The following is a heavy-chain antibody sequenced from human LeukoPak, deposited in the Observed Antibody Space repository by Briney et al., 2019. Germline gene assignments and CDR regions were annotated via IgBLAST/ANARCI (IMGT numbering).Heavy chain of an antibody. D-gene: IGHD1-14*01. CDR3: ARGVEPLAANTLAY. Sequence: GGSLRLSCAASGFTVITNDMTWVRQAPGKGLEWVSVLYSDGNTKYGDSVQGRFTISRDNSKNTLYLEMNSLSPDDTAVYYCARGVEPLAANTLAYWGQGALVTVSS. CDR2: LYSDGNT. V-gene: IGHV3-53*01. J-gene: IGHJ4*02. CDR1: GFTVITND.